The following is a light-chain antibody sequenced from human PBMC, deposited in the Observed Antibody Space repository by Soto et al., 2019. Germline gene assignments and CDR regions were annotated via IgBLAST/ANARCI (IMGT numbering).Light chain of an antibody. CDR3: SSYKSSNTPPVI. Sequence: QSSLNQPASVSGSPGKSLTISCTGTRSAVGGYNYVSWYQHHPGKAPKLMIHEVRNRPSGVSSRFSGSKSGNTASLTISGLPAEDVADYYCSSYKSSNTPPVIFGGGTTVTV. CDR1: RSAVGGYNY. V-gene: IGLV2-14*01. J-gene: IGLJ2*01. CDR2: EVR.